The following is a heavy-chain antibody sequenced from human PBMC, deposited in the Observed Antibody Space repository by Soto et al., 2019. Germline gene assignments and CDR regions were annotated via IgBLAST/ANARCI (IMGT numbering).Heavy chain of an antibody. Sequence: EVQLVESGGGVVRPGGSLRLSCAASGFTFDDYGMSWVRQAPGKGLEWVSGINWNGGSTGYPDSVKGRFTISRDNAKNSLYLQMNSLRAEDTALYHCASARLRNYYYYMDVWGKGTTVTVSS. CDR2: INWNGGST. CDR1: GFTFDDYG. J-gene: IGHJ6*03. D-gene: IGHD4-17*01. V-gene: IGHV3-20*01. CDR3: ASARLRNYYYYMDV.